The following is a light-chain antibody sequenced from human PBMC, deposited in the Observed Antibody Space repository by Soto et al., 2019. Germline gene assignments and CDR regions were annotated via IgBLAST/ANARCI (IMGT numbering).Light chain of an antibody. Sequence: QSVLTQPASVSGSPGQSITISCTGTSTDVGSYNFVSWYQQHPGNAPKLVIFDVTNRPSEVSDRFSGSKSGNTASLTISGLQFEDEADHYCSSYRGSSTPVFGGGTKLTVL. CDR3: SSYRGSSTPV. V-gene: IGLV2-14*03. CDR1: STDVGSYNF. CDR2: DVT. J-gene: IGLJ2*01.